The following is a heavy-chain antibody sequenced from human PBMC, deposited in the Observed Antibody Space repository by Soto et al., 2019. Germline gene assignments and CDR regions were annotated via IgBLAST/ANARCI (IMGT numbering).Heavy chain of an antibody. CDR1: RFTFSSYS. V-gene: IGHV3-21*01. Sequence: EVQLVESGGGLVKPGGSLRLSCTASRFTFSSYSMNWVRQAPGKGLEWVSSISSSSSYIYYADSVKGRFTISRDNAKNSLYLQMNSLRAEDTAVYYCARGSGDVDTDYWGQGTLVPVSS. CDR2: ISSSSSYI. D-gene: IGHD5-18*01. CDR3: ARGSGDVDTDY. J-gene: IGHJ4*02.